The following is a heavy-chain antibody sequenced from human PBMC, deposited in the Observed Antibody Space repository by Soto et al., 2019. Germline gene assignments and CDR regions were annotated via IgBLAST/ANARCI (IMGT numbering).Heavy chain of an antibody. CDR1: GGSISSGGHY. Sequence: QLHLQESGPGLVKPWETLSLTCTVSGGSISSGGHYWGWIRQPPGKGLEWIGNIYYRANTYYNPSLRSRVTISVDTSKNQFSLKVTSLTVAVTAVYYCARHRDTSCRYLLPDYWGQGILVTVST. CDR3: ARHRDTSCRYLLPDY. D-gene: IGHD2-2*01. V-gene: IGHV4-39*01. J-gene: IGHJ4*02. CDR2: IYYRANT.